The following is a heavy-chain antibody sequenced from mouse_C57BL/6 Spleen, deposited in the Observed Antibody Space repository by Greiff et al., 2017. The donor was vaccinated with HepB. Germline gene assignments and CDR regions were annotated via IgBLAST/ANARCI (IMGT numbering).Heavy chain of an antibody. CDR1: GYSFTGYY. CDR2: INPSTGGT. D-gene: IGHD3-3*01. Sequence: VQLQQSGPELVKPGASVKISCKASGYSFTGYYMNWVKQSPEKSLEWIGEINPSTGGTTYNQKFKAKATLTVDKSSSTAYMQLKSLTSEDSAVYCCARRRGGRGYFGVWGTRTTVTVSS. J-gene: IGHJ1*03. CDR3: ARRRGGRGYFGV. V-gene: IGHV1-42*01.